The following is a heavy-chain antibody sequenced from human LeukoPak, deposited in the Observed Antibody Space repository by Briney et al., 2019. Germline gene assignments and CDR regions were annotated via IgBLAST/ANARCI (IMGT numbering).Heavy chain of an antibody. CDR1: GYTLSELS. CDR3: AKDKSGSDPGVYYFDY. Sequence: ASVKVSCKVSGYTLSELSIHWVRQSPGKGLEWMGGFDVAETDTIYAQKFQGRVTMTEDTSTDTAYMELNSLSSEDTAVYYCAKDKSGSDPGVYYFDYWGQGTLVTVSS. CDR2: FDVAETDT. J-gene: IGHJ4*02. D-gene: IGHD1-26*01. V-gene: IGHV1-24*01.